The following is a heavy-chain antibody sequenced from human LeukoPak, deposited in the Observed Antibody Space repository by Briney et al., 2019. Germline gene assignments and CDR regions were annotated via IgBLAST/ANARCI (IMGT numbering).Heavy chain of an antibody. J-gene: IGHJ4*02. V-gene: IGHV3-7*01. CDR2: IKQDGSEK. CDR1: GFTFSSYW. D-gene: IGHD6-13*01. CDR3: ARDLRKGYSSSWAFDY. Sequence: GGSLRLSCAASGFTFSSYWMSWVRQAPGKGLEWVANIKQDGSEKYYVDSVKGRFTISRDNAKNSLYLQMNSLRAEDTAVYYCARDLRKGYSSSWAFDYWGQGTLVTVSS.